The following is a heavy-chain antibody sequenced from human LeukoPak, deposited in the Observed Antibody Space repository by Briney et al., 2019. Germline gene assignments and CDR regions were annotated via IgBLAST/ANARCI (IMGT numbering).Heavy chain of an antibody. CDR1: GESFSGYY. V-gene: IGHV4-34*01. J-gene: IGHJ4*02. D-gene: IGHD6-13*01. CDR3: ARGDIAAGGAPFDY. Sequence: ASETLSLTCAVYGESFSGYYWSWIRQPPGRGLEWIGEINHSGSTSYSASLKSRVTISVDTSKNQFSLKLNSVTAADTAVYYCARGDIAAGGAPFDYWGQGTLVTVSS. CDR2: INHSGST.